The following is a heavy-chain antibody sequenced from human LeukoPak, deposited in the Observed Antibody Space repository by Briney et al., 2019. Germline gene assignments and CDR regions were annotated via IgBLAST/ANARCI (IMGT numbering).Heavy chain of an antibody. J-gene: IGHJ4*02. V-gene: IGHV3-74*01. Sequence: QPGGSLRLSCAASGFTFSSYWVHWVRQAPGKGPVWVSRINSDGSSTSYADSVKGRFTISRDNAENTLYLQMNSLRAEDTAEYYCAKAHGGSYHSGIDWGQGTLVIVSS. CDR1: GFTFSSYW. CDR3: AKAHGGSYHSGID. D-gene: IGHD2-8*01. CDR2: INSDGSST.